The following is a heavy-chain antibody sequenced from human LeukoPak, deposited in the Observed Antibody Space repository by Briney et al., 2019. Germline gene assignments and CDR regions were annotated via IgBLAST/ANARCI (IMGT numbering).Heavy chain of an antibody. CDR1: GGSIRSYY. CDR2: IYYSGST. Sequence: SETLSLTCTVSGGSIRSYYWSWIRQPPGKGLEKIGDIYYSGSTNYNPSLKSRVTISVDTSKNQFSLRLRSVTAADTAVYYSARLASGSYGPLTPFDYWGQGTLVTVSS. CDR3: ARLASGSYGPLTPFDY. V-gene: IGHV4-59*08. D-gene: IGHD1-26*01. J-gene: IGHJ4*02.